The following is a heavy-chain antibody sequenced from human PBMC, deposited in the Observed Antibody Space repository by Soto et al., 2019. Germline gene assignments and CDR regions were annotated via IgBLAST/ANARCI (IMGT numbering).Heavy chain of an antibody. J-gene: IGHJ4*02. D-gene: IGHD6-19*01. Sequence: PGVSLRLSCAASGFTFSRDWMHWVRQAPGKGLVWVSRINSDGSSTSYADSVKGRFTISRDNAKNTLYLQMNSLRAEDTAVYYCASGIAVAGVGYWGQGTLVTVSS. CDR1: GFTFSRDW. CDR2: INSDGSST. V-gene: IGHV3-74*01. CDR3: ASGIAVAGVGY.